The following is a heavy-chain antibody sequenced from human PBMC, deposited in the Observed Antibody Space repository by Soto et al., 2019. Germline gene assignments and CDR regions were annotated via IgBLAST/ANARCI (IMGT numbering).Heavy chain of an antibody. Sequence: QLQLQESGPGLVKPSETLSLTCTVSGGSISSSSFYWAWIRQPPGKGLEWIGSIYYSGSTYYNPSLKSRVSISVDTSKNHCSLELRSVTAADAAVYYCATSGVDGHKYGDFDYWGQGTLVTVSS. V-gene: IGHV4-39*02. CDR2: IYYSGST. CDR1: GGSISSSSFY. D-gene: IGHD2-15*01. J-gene: IGHJ4*02. CDR3: ATSGVDGHKYGDFDY.